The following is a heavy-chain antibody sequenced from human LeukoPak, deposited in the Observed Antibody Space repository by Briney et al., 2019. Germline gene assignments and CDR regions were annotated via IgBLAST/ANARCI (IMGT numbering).Heavy chain of an antibody. Sequence: ASVKVSCKASGGTFSSYAISWVRHAPGQGLEWMGRIIPIFGTANYAQKFQGRVTITTDESTSTAYMELSSLRSEDTAVYYCARDPRIAARPGYYYYMDVWGKGTTVTVSS. CDR2: IIPIFGTA. D-gene: IGHD6-6*01. CDR1: GGTFSSYA. V-gene: IGHV1-69*05. CDR3: ARDPRIAARPGYYYYMDV. J-gene: IGHJ6*03.